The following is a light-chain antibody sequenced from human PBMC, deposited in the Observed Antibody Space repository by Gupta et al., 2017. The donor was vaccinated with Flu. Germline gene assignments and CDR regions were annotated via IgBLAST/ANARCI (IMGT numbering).Light chain of an antibody. V-gene: IGKV3-11*01. CDR3: QQRSNWPPLT. J-gene: IGKJ4*01. CDR2: DAS. CDR1: ECISNY. Sequence: EVVFTQSPVTLSLSPGESATLSCRASECISNYLAWYQQKPGQAPRLLIYDASNRATGIPARFSGSGSGTDFTLTISSLHPEDFAVYYCQQRSNWPPLTFGGGTKVEIK.